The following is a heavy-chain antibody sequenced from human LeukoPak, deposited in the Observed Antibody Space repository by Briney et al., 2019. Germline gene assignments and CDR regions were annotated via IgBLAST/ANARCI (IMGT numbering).Heavy chain of an antibody. V-gene: IGHV1-2*02. D-gene: IGHD5-18*01. J-gene: IGHJ6*02. CDR3: ARDKRLHVTTRPWDPYYYYGMDV. CDR2: INPNSGGT. CDR1: GYTFTSYG. Sequence: GASVKVSCKASGYTFTSYGISWVRQAPGQGLEWMGWINPNSGGTNYAQKFQGRVTMTRDTSISTAYMELSRLRSDDTAVYYCARDKRLHVTTRPWDPYYYYGMDVWGQGTTVTVSS.